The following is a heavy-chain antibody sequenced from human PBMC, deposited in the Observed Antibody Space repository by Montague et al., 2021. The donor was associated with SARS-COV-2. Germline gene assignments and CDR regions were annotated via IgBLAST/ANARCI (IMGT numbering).Heavy chain of an antibody. CDR2: ISSESAYI. J-gene: IGHJ6*02. Sequence: SLRLSCAASGFTFSSISTNWVRQAPGKRLEWVSSISSESAYIVYAESVRGRFTISRDNAQNLLYLQMNSLRAEDTAVYYCARFETSKFYSSGMDVWGQGTTVTASS. D-gene: IGHD2-15*01. V-gene: IGHV3-21*01. CDR1: GFTFSSIS. CDR3: ARFETSKFYSSGMDV.